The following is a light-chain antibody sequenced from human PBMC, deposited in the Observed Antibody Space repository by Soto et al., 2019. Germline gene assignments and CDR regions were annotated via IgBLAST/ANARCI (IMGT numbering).Light chain of an antibody. J-gene: IGKJ1*01. CDR2: GAS. V-gene: IGKV3-20*01. CDR1: QSVSSGF. Sequence: EIVLTQSPGTLSLSPGEGATLSCRASQSVSSGFLAWYQQKPGQAPRLLIYGASSRATGIPDRFSGSGSGTDFTLTISRLEPEDFAVYYCHQYGSSLWTFGQGTKVEIK. CDR3: HQYGSSLWT.